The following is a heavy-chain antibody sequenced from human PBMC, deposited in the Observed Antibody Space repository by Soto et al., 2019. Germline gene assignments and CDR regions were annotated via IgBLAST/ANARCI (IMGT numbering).Heavy chain of an antibody. J-gene: IGHJ4*02. D-gene: IGHD3-10*01. CDR3: ARDDWVIRGAISLPFDF. CDR2: ISSSGSMI. Sequence: PGGSLILSCAASGFTSSRYNMNWVRQAPGKGLEWISYISSSGSMIYYTDSVEGRFTISRDNAKNSLYLQMNSLRDEDTAVYYCARDDWVIRGAISLPFDFWGPGTLVTVSS. CDR1: GFTSSRYN. V-gene: IGHV3-48*02.